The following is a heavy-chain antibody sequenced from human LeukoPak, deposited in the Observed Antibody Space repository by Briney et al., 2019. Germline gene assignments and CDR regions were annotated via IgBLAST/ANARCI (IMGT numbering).Heavy chain of an antibody. J-gene: IGHJ3*02. CDR2: ISGSGGST. CDR3: AKFYYGSGSYYFGYAFDI. V-gene: IGHV3-23*01. CDR1: GFTFSSYA. Sequence: PGGSLRLSCAASGFTFSSYAMSWVRQAPGKGLEWVSAISGSGGSTYYADSVKGRFTISRDNSKNTLYLQMNSLRAEDTAVYYCAKFYYGSGSYYFGYAFDIRGQGTMVTVSS. D-gene: IGHD3-10*01.